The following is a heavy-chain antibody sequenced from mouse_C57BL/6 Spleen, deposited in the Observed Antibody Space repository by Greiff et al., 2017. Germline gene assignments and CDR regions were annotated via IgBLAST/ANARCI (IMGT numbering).Heavy chain of an antibody. D-gene: IGHD2-4*01. J-gene: IGHJ3*01. CDR3: ARYDYDEGTAWFAY. V-gene: IGHV5-17*01. CDR2: ISSGSSTI. Sequence: EVQLVESGGGLVKPGGSLKLSCAASGFTFSDYGMHWVRQAPEKGLEWVAYISSGSSTIYYADTVKGRFTISRDNAKNTLFLQMTSLRSEDTAMYYCARYDYDEGTAWFAYWGQGTLVTVSA. CDR1: GFTFSDYG.